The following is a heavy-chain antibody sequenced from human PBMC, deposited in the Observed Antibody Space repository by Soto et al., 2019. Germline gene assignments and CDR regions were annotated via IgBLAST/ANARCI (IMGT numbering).Heavy chain of an antibody. CDR3: WVAAHLDAFEI. CDR1: GFIFSNAW. J-gene: IGHJ3*02. Sequence: EVQLVESGGDLVKPGGSLRLSCAASGFIFSNAWMNWVRQAPGKGLEWVGRIKSKTDGGTTDYAAPVKGRFTISRDDSKNTLYLQMNSLKVEDTAVYYCWVAAHLDAFEIWGQGTMVTVSS. V-gene: IGHV3-15*01. D-gene: IGHD6-6*01. CDR2: IKSKTDGGTT.